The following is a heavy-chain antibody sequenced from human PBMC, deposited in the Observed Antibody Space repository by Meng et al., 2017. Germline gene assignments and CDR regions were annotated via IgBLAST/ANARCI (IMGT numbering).Heavy chain of an antibody. CDR2: INTNTGNP. J-gene: IGHJ4*02. Sequence: QGXXVQSXSELKKPGAXCKVSCKASGYTFTSYAMNWVRQAPGQGLEWMGWINTNTGNPTYAQGFTGRFVFSLDTSVSTAYLQISSLKAEDTAVYYCAREGRVDFDYWGQGTLVTVSS. V-gene: IGHV7-4-1*02. D-gene: IGHD1-26*01. CDR3: AREGRVDFDY. CDR1: GYTFTSYA.